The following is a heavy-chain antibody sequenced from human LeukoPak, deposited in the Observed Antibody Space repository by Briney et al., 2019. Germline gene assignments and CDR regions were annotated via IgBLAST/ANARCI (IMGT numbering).Heavy chain of an antibody. J-gene: IGHJ4*02. Sequence: GGSLRLSCVVSGFTFSSYGMDWVRQAPGKGLEWVAVISYDGSHKYYADSVKGRFTISRDNSKNTLYLQMNSLRTEDTAVYYCAKDLRSKVAALDYWGQGTLVTVSS. D-gene: IGHD6-19*01. CDR2: ISYDGSHK. CDR1: GFTFSSYG. V-gene: IGHV3-30*18. CDR3: AKDLRSKVAALDY.